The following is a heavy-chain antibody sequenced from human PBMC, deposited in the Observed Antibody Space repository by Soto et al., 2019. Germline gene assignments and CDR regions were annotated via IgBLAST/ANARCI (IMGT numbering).Heavy chain of an antibody. J-gene: IGHJ6*02. Sequence: PGGSLRLSCAASGFTFSNAWMNWVRQAPGKGLEWVGRIKSKTDGGTTDYAAPVKGRFTISRGDSKNTLYLQMNSLKTEDTAVYYCTTGYYDSSGPGRYYYYYGMDVWGQGTMVTVSS. V-gene: IGHV3-15*07. CDR1: GFTFSNAW. D-gene: IGHD3-22*01. CDR2: IKSKTDGGTT. CDR3: TTGYYDSSGPGRYYYYYGMDV.